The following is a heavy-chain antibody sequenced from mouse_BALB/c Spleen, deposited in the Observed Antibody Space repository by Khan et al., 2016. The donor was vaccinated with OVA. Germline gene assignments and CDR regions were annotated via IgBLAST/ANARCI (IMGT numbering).Heavy chain of an antibody. D-gene: IGHD2-3*01. Sequence: EVQLQESGLGLVKPSQSLSRTCTVTGFSITSDYAWNWIRQFPGNKLEWMGYITYSRSTDDNPALKSPISITRYTSTDQFGLWLNSVTTEDTATYYCARDGSRYNYAMDYWGQGTSVTVSS. V-gene: IGHV3-2*02. CDR3: ARDGSRYNYAMDY. CDR2: ITYSRST. J-gene: IGHJ4*01. CDR1: GFSITSDYA.